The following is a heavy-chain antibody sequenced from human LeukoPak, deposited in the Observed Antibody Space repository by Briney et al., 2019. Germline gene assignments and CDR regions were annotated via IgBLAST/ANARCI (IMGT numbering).Heavy chain of an antibody. D-gene: IGHD4-23*01. Sequence: SGGSLRLSCAASGFIFSSYAMSWVRQAPGKGLEWVSAISGSGGSTYYADSVKGRFTISRDNSKNTLYLQMNSLRAEDTAVYYCAKEGGNHYYFDYWGQGTLVTVSS. V-gene: IGHV3-23*01. J-gene: IGHJ4*02. CDR2: ISGSGGST. CDR3: AKEGGNHYYFDY. CDR1: GFIFSSYA.